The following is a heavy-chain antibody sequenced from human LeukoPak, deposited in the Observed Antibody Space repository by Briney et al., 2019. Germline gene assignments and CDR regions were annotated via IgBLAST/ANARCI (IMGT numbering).Heavy chain of an antibody. CDR2: ISHIGST. Sequence: SETLSLTCTVSGASISGHYLTWLRQPPGKGLEWIGYISHIGSTNYNPSPKSRLTISVDTSKNQFSLKLTSVTAADTAVYYCARDRISINALDMWGQGTMVTVSS. V-gene: IGHV4-59*11. J-gene: IGHJ3*02. CDR3: ARDRISINALDM. D-gene: IGHD1-14*01. CDR1: GASISGHY.